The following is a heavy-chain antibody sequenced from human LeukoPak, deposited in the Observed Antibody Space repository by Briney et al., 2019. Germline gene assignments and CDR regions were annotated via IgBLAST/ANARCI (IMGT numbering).Heavy chain of an antibody. CDR3: AHYYDSRGYYLGY. D-gene: IGHD3-22*01. CDR1: GGSISSWSYY. J-gene: IGHJ4*02. CDR2: MRYSGST. Sequence: PSETLSLTCTVSGGSISSWSYYWGWIRPPPGKGLEWIGSMRYSGSTNYKPSLKSRVTMSVDTSKNQFSLKLSSVTAADTAVYYCAHYYDSRGYYLGYWGQGTLVTVSS. V-gene: IGHV4-39*01.